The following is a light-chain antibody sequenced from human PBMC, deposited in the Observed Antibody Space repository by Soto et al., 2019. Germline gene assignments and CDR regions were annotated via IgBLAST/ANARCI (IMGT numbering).Light chain of an antibody. CDR2: DAS. CDR3: QQRSDWPST. Sequence: PGERATLSCRASQSVGSYFAWYQQKPGQAPRLLIYDASSRPTGIPARFSGSGSGTDFTLTISSLEPEDFAVYYCQQRSDWPSTFGGGTRVEIK. V-gene: IGKV3-11*01. J-gene: IGKJ4*01. CDR1: QSVGSY.